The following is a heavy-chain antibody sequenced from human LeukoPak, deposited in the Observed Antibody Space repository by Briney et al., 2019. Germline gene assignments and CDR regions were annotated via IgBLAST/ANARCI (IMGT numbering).Heavy chain of an antibody. CDR3: AKDTRSIAAAVGY. J-gene: IGHJ4*02. V-gene: IGHV3-23*01. D-gene: IGHD6-13*01. CDR2: ISGSGGST. Sequence: PGGSLRLSCAASGFSFSNCSMNWVRQAPGKGLEWVSAISGSGGSTYYADSVKGRFTISRDNSKNTLYLQMNSPRAEDTAVYYCAKDTRSIAAAVGYWGQGTLVTVSS. CDR1: GFSFSNCS.